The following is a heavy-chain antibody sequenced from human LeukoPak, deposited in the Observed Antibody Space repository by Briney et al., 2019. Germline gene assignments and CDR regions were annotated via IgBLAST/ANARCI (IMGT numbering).Heavy chain of an antibody. V-gene: IGHV3-21*01. D-gene: IGHD3-22*01. J-gene: IGHJ4*02. CDR2: ISSSSSYI. CDR3: ARGSDYDSSGYSGGFDY. Sequence: PGGSLRLSCAASGFTFSSYSMNWVRQAPGKGLEWVSSISSSSSYIYYADSVKGRFTISRDNAKNSLYLQMNSLRAEDTAVYYCARGSDYDSSGYSGGFDYWGQGTLVTVSS. CDR1: GFTFSSYS.